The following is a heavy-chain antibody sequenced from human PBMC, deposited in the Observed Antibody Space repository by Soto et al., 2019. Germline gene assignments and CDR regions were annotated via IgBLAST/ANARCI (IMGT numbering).Heavy chain of an antibody. V-gene: IGHV1-18*01. CDR3: ARGDSSWYDWFDP. D-gene: IGHD6-13*01. CDR1: GYTFTSYG. Sequence: ASVKVSGKGSGYTFTSYGIRWVRQAPGQGLEWMGWISAYNGNTNYAQKLQGRVTMTTDTSTSTAYMELRSLRSDDTAVYYCARGDSSWYDWFDPWGQGTLVTVSS. J-gene: IGHJ5*02. CDR2: ISAYNGNT.